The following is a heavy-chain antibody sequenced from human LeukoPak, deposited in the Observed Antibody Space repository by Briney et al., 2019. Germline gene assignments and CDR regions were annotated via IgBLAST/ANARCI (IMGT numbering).Heavy chain of an antibody. V-gene: IGHV1-2*02. CDR1: GYTFTDYY. CDR2: IGPDSGGT. CDR3: ARVKEKTASTIPDYFQH. J-gene: IGHJ1*01. D-gene: IGHD5/OR15-5a*01. Sequence: ASVKVSCKASGYTFTDYYIHWVRQAPGQGLEWVGWIGPDSGGTHFGKKFQGRVTLTRDTSISTVYMEVSRPSSDDTAVYYCARVKEKTASTIPDYFQHWGQGSLVTVSS.